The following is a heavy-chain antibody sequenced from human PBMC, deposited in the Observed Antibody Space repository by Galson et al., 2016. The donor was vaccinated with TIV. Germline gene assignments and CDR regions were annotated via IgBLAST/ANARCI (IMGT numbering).Heavy chain of an antibody. V-gene: IGHV1-2*02. Sequence: SVKVSCKASGYRFIGYYIHWVRQAPGRGLEWMGCINPGNGDTQYAQIFQGSVTLTWDTSVSTAYLELTSLRSDDTAVYFCAKESDWGVAEFDFWGQGTPVSVSS. CDR2: INPGNGDT. J-gene: IGHJ4*02. CDR3: AKESDWGVAEFDF. CDR1: GYRFIGYY. D-gene: IGHD7-27*01.